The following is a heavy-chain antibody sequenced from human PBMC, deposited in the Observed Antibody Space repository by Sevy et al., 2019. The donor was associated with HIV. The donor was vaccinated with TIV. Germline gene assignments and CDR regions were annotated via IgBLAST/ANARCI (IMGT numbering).Heavy chain of an antibody. V-gene: IGHV3-23*01. CDR2: ISARGTST. D-gene: IGHD2-8*01. CDR1: GFTFKNHA. J-gene: IGHJ3*01. Sequence: GGSLRLSCAASGFTFKNHAMSWVRQAPGKGLEWVSAISARGTSTYYTDSVKGRFTISRDDSKNTLYLQMNSLRADDTAVYYCAKALNPALESMLQVNLRTLKGFDVWGQGTMVTVSS. CDR3: AKALNPALESMLQVNLRTLKGFDV.